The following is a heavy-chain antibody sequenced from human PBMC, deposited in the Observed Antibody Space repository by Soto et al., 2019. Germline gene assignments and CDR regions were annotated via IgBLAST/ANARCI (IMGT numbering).Heavy chain of an antibody. CDR1: GFTFSNYA. Sequence: GGSLRLSCAASGFTFSNYAIHWVRQAPGKGLEWVAVLSYDGNNIHYADSVRGRFTVSRDNSKNTLYLQMNSLRAEDTAVYYCARETNDYGDYFDYWGQGTLVTVSS. J-gene: IGHJ4*02. CDR3: ARETNDYGDYFDY. V-gene: IGHV3-30-3*01. D-gene: IGHD4-17*01. CDR2: LSYDGNNI.